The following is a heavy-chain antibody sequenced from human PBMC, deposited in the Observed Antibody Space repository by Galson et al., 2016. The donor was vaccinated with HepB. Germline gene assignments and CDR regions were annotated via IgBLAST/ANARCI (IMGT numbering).Heavy chain of an antibody. V-gene: IGHV4-39*01. D-gene: IGHD6-13*01. Sequence: SETLSLTCTVSGGSINSNSYFWEWIRQAPGKGLEWIGNIYFTGNTDYNPSLKSRVIIAADTSKNQFSLKVRSVTAADTAIYYCARRISSSRIHCGMDVWGKGTPVVVSS. J-gene: IGHJ6*04. CDR3: ARRISSSRIHCGMDV. CDR1: GGSINSNSYF. CDR2: IYFTGNT.